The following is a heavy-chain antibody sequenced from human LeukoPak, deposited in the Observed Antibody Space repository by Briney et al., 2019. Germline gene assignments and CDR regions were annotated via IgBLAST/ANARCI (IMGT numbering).Heavy chain of an antibody. CDR1: GFTFSTYE. Sequence: PGGSLRLYCAASGFTFSTYEMNWVRQAPEKGLEWLSYMSNNGRTIYYADSVKGRFTISRDNAKNSLYLQMNSLRAEDTAVYYCARVTEYYIDYWGQGTQVTVSS. CDR2: MSNNGRTI. CDR3: ARVTEYYIDY. J-gene: IGHJ4*02. V-gene: IGHV3-48*03.